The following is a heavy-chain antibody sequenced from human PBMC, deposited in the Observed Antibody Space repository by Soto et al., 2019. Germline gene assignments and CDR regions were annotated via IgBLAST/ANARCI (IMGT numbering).Heavy chain of an antibody. J-gene: IGHJ4*02. Sequence: LVQSGPEVKKPGTSVKISCKTSGFTFGSSAVQWVRQVRGQRLEWIGWIVAARGHPNVAQKCQDRSSLTRDLSTNTAFMELSSLTSEESVLYYCAADVIGVAADLDHWGQGTLVSVSS. CDR1: GFTFGSSA. D-gene: IGHD6-19*01. V-gene: IGHV1-58*01. CDR3: AADVIGVAADLDH. CDR2: IVAARGHP.